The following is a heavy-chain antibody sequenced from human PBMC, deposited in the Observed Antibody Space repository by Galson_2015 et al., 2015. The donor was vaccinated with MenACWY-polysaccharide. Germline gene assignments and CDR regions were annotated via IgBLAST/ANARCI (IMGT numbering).Heavy chain of an antibody. CDR2: IQYDGTNK. CDR1: GLRFSGSG. Sequence: LRLSCAASGLRFSGSGMHWVRQAPGKGLEWVAVIQYDGTNKVYADSVKGRFSISRDNSKNTLYLEMNSLRAEDTALYYCAREGSRIVFHAFDVWGQGTMVTVSS. V-gene: IGHV3-33*01. CDR3: AREGSRIVFHAFDV. D-gene: IGHD2-21*01. J-gene: IGHJ3*01.